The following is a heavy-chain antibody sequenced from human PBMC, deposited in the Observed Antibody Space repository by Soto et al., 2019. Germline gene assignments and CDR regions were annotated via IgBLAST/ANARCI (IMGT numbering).Heavy chain of an antibody. Sequence: EVQLVESGGGLVQPGRSLRLSCAASGFTFDDYAMHWVRQAPGKGLEWVSGISWNSGSIGYADSVKGRFTISRDNAKNSLYLQMNSLRAEDTALYYCAKDGGSGWPTPIYYFDYWGQGTLVTVSS. CDR2: ISWNSGSI. CDR3: AKDGGSGWPTPIYYFDY. D-gene: IGHD6-19*01. CDR1: GFTFDDYA. V-gene: IGHV3-9*01. J-gene: IGHJ4*02.